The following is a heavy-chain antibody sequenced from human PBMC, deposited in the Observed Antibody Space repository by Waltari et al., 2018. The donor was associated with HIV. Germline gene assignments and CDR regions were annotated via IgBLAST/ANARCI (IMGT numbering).Heavy chain of an antibody. CDR1: GGSFSGYY. D-gene: IGHD2-15*01. Sequence: QVQLQQWGAGLLKPSETLSLTCAVYGGSFSGYYWSWIRQPPGKGLEWIGEINPNGSTNCNPSLKSRVTISVDTAKNQVCLKLSSVTAADTAVYYWARGTALGYCSGGSCYWFDPWGQGTLVTVSS. J-gene: IGHJ5*02. V-gene: IGHV4-34*01. CDR2: INPNGST. CDR3: ARGTALGYCSGGSCYWFDP.